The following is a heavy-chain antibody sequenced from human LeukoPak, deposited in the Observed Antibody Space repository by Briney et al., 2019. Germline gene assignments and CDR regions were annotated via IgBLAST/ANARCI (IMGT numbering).Heavy chain of an antibody. CDR3: ARWYCSSTSCYYDY. CDR1: GFTFSSYA. J-gene: IGHJ4*02. Sequence: HSGGSLRLSCAASGFTFSSYATHWVRQAPGKGLEWVAVISYDGSNKYYADSVKGRFTISRDNSKNTLYLQMNSLRAEDTAVYYCARWYCSSTSCYYDYWGQGTLVTVSS. D-gene: IGHD2-2*01. CDR2: ISYDGSNK. V-gene: IGHV3-30*14.